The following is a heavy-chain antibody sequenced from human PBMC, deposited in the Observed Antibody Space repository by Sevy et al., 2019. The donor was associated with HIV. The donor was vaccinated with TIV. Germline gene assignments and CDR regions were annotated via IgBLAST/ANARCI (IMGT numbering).Heavy chain of an antibody. CDR3: AREGCTKPHDY. D-gene: IGHD2-8*01. CDR1: GFTFSKYP. V-gene: IGHV3-23*01. J-gene: IGHJ4*02. Sequence: GGSLRLSCAASGFTFSKYPMSWVRQPPGKGLECVSTLSFGCGEINYADSVKGRFTISRDNSKSSVYLQMNNLRPEDTAVYYCAREGCTKPHDYWGQGTLVTVSS. CDR2: LSFGCGEI.